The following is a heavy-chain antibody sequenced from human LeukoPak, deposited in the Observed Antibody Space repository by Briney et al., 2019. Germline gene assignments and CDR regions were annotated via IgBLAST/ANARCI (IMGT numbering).Heavy chain of an antibody. J-gene: IGHJ5*02. CDR2: ISYTGST. D-gene: IGHD1-26*01. V-gene: IGHV4-59*01. CDR1: GGSLSNYY. Sequence: SETLSLTCTVSGGSLSNYYWSWIRQSPGEGLEWIGFISYTGSTNYNPSLKSRVTVSVDTSKNQFYLKVTSVTAADTAVYYCARTIKSGNYYWFDPWGQGTLVTVSS. CDR3: ARTIKSGNYYWFDP.